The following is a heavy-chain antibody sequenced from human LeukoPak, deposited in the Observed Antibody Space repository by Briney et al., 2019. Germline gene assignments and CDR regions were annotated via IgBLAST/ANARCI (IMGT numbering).Heavy chain of an antibody. CDR2: IRYDGSNK. V-gene: IGHV3-30*02. D-gene: IGHD3-22*01. Sequence: GGSLRLSCAASGFTFSSYGMHWVRQAPGKGLEWVAFIRYDGSNKYYADSVKGRFTISRDNSKNTLYLQMNSLRAEDTAVYYCAKDRPYDSSGFDYWGQGTLVTVSS. CDR3: AKDRPYDSSGFDY. CDR1: GFTFSSYG. J-gene: IGHJ4*02.